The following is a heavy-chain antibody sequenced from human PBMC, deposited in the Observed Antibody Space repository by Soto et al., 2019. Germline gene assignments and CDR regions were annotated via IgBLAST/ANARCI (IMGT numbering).Heavy chain of an antibody. CDR3: ARGPLLWGDV. V-gene: IGHV1-3*01. Sequence: QVQLVQSGAEVKKPGASVKVSCKASGYTFTSYAMHWVRQAPGQRLEWMGWINAGNGNTKYSPKFQGRVTITRDTSASTAYLELSSLRSEDTAVYSCARGPLLWGDVWGQGTTVTVSS. CDR1: GYTFTSYA. J-gene: IGHJ6*02. D-gene: IGHD3-10*01. CDR2: INAGNGNT.